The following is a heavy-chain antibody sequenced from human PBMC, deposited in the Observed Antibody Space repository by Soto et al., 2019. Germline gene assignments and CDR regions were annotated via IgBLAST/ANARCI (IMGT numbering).Heavy chain of an antibody. CDR1: GYTFTSYG. Sequence: ASVKVSCKASGYTFTSYGISWVRQAPGQGLEWMGWISAYNGNRNYAQKLQGRVSMTTDTSTSTAYMELRSLRSDDTAVYYCARESYYDSSGYSIPTFDYWGQGTLVTVSS. J-gene: IGHJ4*02. CDR2: ISAYNGNR. V-gene: IGHV1-18*01. CDR3: ARESYYDSSGYSIPTFDY. D-gene: IGHD3-22*01.